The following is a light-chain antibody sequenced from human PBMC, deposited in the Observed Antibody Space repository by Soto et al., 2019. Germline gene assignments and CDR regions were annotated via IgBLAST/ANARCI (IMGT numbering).Light chain of an antibody. J-gene: IGKJ1*01. CDR3: QQYERLPWT. Sequence: NVLTQFPGTLQVSPGEGASLSCRASQSVTLIYFGWYQQKPGQAPRLLIYGTSRRAYGLPDRFSGSGSGRDFTHTISRVGPEDVALYYCQQYERLPWTFGQGTKIEI. CDR1: QSVTLIY. CDR2: GTS. V-gene: IGKV3-20*01.